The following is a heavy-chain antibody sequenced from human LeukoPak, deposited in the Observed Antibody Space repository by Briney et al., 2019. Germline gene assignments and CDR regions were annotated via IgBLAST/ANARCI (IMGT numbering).Heavy chain of an antibody. CDR2: IYYSGST. CDR3: ARMPNGSGSLYAFDI. J-gene: IGHJ3*02. D-gene: IGHD3-10*01. V-gene: IGHV4-59*08. CDR1: GGSISSYY. Sequence: SGTLSLTCTVSGGSISSYYWSWIRQPPGKGLEWIGYIYYSGSTNYNPSLKSRVTISVDTSKNQYSLKLSSVTAADTAVYYCARMPNGSGSLYAFDIWGQGTMVTVSS.